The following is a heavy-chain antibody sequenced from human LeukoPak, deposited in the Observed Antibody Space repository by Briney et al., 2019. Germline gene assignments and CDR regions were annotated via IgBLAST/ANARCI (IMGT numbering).Heavy chain of an antibody. CDR3: VRYYDSSGYYDNFDY. V-gene: IGHV4-30-4*01. J-gene: IGHJ4*02. D-gene: IGHD3-22*01. CDR2: IYYSGST. CDR1: GGSINSGDFY. Sequence: PSETLSLTCTVSGGSINSGDFYWSWIRQPPGTGLEWIGYIYYSGSTYYNPSLKSRVSMSVDTTKNQFSLKLSSVAAADTAVYYCVRYYDSSGYYDNFDYWGQGALVTVSS.